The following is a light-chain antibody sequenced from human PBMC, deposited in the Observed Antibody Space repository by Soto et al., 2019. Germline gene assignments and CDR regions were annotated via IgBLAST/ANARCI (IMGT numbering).Light chain of an antibody. CDR1: QTVGKNY. CDR2: GAS. J-gene: IGKJ4*01. V-gene: IGKV3-20*01. Sequence: EIVLTQSPGTLSLSPGERATLSCRASQTVGKNYLAWYQRKPGQAPRLLIHGASSRATGIPDRFSGSGSGTDFALTISRLEPEDVAVFYCQQYAASPLTLGGGTKVEIK. CDR3: QQYAASPLT.